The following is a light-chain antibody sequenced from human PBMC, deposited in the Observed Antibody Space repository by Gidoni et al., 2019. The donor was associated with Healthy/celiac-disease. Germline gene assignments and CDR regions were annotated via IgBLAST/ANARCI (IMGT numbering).Light chain of an antibody. Sequence: QSALTQPASVPGSPGQPITISCTGTSRDVGGYNYVSWYQQHPGKAPKLMIYDVSNRPSGVSNRFSGSKSGNTAFLTISGLQAEDEADYYCSSYTSSSTRVFGTGTKVTVL. CDR3: SSYTSSSTRV. CDR2: DVS. CDR1: SRDVGGYNY. J-gene: IGLJ1*01. V-gene: IGLV2-14*01.